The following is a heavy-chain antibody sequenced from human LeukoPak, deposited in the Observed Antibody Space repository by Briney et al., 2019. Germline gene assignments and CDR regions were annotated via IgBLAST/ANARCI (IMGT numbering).Heavy chain of an antibody. CDR2: IYYSGST. CDR1: GGSISSYY. J-gene: IGHJ5*02. D-gene: IGHD3-10*01. V-gene: IGHV4-59*01. Sequence: SETLSLTCTVSGGSISSYYWSWIRQPPGKGLEWIGYIYYSGSTNYNPSLKSRVTISVDTSKNQFSLKLSSVTAADTAVYYCAREGGSGSYSDNRFDPWGQGTLVTVSS. CDR3: AREGGSGSYSDNRFDP.